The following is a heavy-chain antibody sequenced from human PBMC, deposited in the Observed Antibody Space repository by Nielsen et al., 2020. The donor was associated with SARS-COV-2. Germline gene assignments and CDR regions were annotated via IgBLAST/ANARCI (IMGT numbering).Heavy chain of an antibody. CDR2: ISYDGSNK. CDR1: GFTFSSYG. J-gene: IGHJ6*02. V-gene: IGHV3-30*18. CDR3: AKGIQLWPYYYYGMDV. D-gene: IGHD5-18*01. Sequence: GSLRLSCAASGFTFSSYGMHWVRQAPGKGLEWVAVISYDGSNKYYADSVKGRFTISRDNSKNTLYLQMNSLRAEDTAVYYCAKGIQLWPYYYYGMDVWGQGTTVTVSS.